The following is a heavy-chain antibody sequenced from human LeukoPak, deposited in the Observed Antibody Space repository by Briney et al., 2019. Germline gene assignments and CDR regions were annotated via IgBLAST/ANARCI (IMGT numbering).Heavy chain of an antibody. CDR1: GFTFTCYY. V-gene: IGHV1-2*02. J-gene: IGHJ4*02. CDR2: INPNSGGT. Sequence: ASVKVSCKASGFTFTCYYMHWVRQAPGQGLEWMGWINPNSGGTNYAQKFQGRVTMTRDTSITTACMELTSLRSDDTAVYYCARDLFYSVSGTYYNVGRVFNYWGQGTLVTVSS. CDR3: ARDLFYSVSGTYYNVGRVFNY. D-gene: IGHD3-10*01.